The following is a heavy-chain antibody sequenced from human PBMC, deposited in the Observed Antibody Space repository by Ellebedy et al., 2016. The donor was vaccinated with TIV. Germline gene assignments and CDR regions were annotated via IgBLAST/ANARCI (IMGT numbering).Heavy chain of an antibody. CDR2: IIPFFGTA. D-gene: IGHD5-12*01. CDR3: ANTRSGYDWGYIDY. Sequence: AASVKVSCKASGGTFSNYAISWVRQAPGQGLEWMGGIIPFFGTANYAQKFQGRITITADESTSTVYMELSSLRSEDTAVYYCANTRSGYDWGYIDYWGQGTLVTVSS. J-gene: IGHJ4*02. CDR1: GGTFSNYA. V-gene: IGHV1-69*13.